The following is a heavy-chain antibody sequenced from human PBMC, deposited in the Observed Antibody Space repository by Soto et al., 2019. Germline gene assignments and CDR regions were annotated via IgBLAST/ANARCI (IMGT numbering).Heavy chain of an antibody. D-gene: IGHD3-10*01. CDR3: ARGFATPPGSGIPDDAFDI. V-gene: IGHV1-2*04. CDR1: GYTFTGYY. Sequence: ASVKVSCKASGYTFTGYYMHWVRQAPGQGLEWMGWINPNSGGTNYAQKFQGWVTMTRDTSISTAYMELSRLRSDDTAVYYCARGFATPPGSGIPDDAFDIWGQGTMVTVSS. CDR2: INPNSGGT. J-gene: IGHJ3*02.